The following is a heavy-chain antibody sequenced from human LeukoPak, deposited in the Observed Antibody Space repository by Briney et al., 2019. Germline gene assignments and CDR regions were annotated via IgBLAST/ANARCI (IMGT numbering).Heavy chain of an antibody. CDR2: IYSGGNT. V-gene: IGHV3-53*01. CDR1: GFAVSSNS. D-gene: IGHD4-17*01. Sequence: GGSLRLSCTVSGFAVSSNSMSWVRQAPGKGLEWVSFIYSGGNTHYSDSVKGRFTISRDNSKNTLYLQMNSLRAEDTAVYYCARRAGEYSHPYDYWGQGTLVTVSS. CDR3: ARRAGEYSHPYDY. J-gene: IGHJ4*02.